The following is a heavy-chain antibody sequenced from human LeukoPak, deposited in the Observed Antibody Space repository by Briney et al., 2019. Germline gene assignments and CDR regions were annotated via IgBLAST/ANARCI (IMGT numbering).Heavy chain of an antibody. Sequence: GGSLRLSCAASGFTFSNYWMTWVRQAPGKGLEWVANIRQDGGDKYYVDSVKGRFTISRDNAKNSLFLQMNRLRAEDTAVYYCVRDSYTNTWHFQEKDYWGQGTLVTVSS. CDR3: VRDSYTNTWHFQEKDY. V-gene: IGHV3-7*01. CDR1: GFTFSNYW. J-gene: IGHJ4*02. D-gene: IGHD2-2*02. CDR2: IRQDGGDK.